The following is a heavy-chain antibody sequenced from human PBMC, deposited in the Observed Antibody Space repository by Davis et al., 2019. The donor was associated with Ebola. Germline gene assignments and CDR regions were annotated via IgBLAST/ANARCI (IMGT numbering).Heavy chain of an antibody. J-gene: IGHJ3*02. CDR3: ARVVTVGIDAFDI. V-gene: IGHV1-69*06. CDR1: GGTFNSYT. CDR2: IIYIFGAP. D-gene: IGHD4-23*01. Sequence: AASVKVSCKASGGTFNSYTVSWVRQAPGQGLEWMGGIIYIFGAPNYAQKFQGRVTITADKSTSTAYMELRSLRSDDTAVYYCARVVTVGIDAFDIWGQGTMVTVSS.